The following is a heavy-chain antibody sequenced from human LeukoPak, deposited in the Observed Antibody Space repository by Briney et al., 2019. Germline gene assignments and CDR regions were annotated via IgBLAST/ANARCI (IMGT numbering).Heavy chain of an antibody. CDR2: IIPIFGTA. CDR3: ARVSRGYSYHIDY. J-gene: IGHJ4*02. CDR1: GGTFSSYA. D-gene: IGHD5-18*01. V-gene: IGHV1-69*05. Sequence: SVKVSCKASGGTFSSYAISWVRQAPGQGLEWMGRIIPIFGTANYAQKFQGRVTITTDESTSTAYMELSSLRSEDTAVYYCARVSRGYSYHIDYWGQGTLVTVSS.